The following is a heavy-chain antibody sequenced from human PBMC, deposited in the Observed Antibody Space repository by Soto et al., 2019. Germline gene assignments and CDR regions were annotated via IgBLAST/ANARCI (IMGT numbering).Heavy chain of an antibody. Sequence: GGSLRLSCISSGFTFRTYTMNWVRQAPGKGLEWVSGIRGFSPYTFYAESVKGRFTISRDNAKNSLYLQMDSLRAEDTAVYYCARDRGYDAHDYYYNAMDVWGQGTTVTV. V-gene: IGHV3-21*01. CDR3: ARDRGYDAHDYYYNAMDV. D-gene: IGHD3-10*01. CDR2: IRGFSPYT. CDR1: GFTFRTYT. J-gene: IGHJ6*02.